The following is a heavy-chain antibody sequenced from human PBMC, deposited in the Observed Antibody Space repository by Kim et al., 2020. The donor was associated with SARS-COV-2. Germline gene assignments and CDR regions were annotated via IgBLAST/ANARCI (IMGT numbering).Heavy chain of an antibody. Sequence: SETLSLTCTVSGGSISSGGYYWSWIRQLPGKGLEWIGHIYYSGSTYYNPSLKSRVTISADTSKNQFSLKVSSVTAADTAVYYCARDLDRYGEDYWGQGTLVTVSS. CDR3: ARDLDRYGEDY. CDR2: IYYSGST. V-gene: IGHV4-31*03. D-gene: IGHD3-10*01. CDR1: GGSISSGGYY. J-gene: IGHJ4*02.